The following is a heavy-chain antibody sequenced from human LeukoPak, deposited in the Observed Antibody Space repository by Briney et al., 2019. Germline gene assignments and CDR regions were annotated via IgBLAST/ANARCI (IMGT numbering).Heavy chain of an antibody. V-gene: IGHV3-48*04. D-gene: IGHD3-10*01. CDR3: ARSGGLDV. CDR1: GFTFSNAW. Sequence: GGSLRLSCAASGFTFSNAWMTWVRQAPGKGLEWVSYICSSDSSIFYADSVKGRFTVSRDNANNSLYLQMTSLRAEDTAVYYCARSGGLDVWGQGTTVTVSS. J-gene: IGHJ6*02. CDR2: ICSSDSSI.